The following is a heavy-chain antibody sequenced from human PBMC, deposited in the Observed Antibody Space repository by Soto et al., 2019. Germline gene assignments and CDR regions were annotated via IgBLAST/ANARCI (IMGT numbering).Heavy chain of an antibody. V-gene: IGHV4-31*03. CDR3: ARVSKPGYYYDSSGPDY. CDR2: IYYSGST. Sequence: SETLSLTCTVSGGSISSGGYYWSWIRQHPGKGLEWIGYIYYSGSTYYNPSLKSRVTISVDTSKNQFSLKLSSVTAADTAVYYCARVSKPGYYYDSSGPDYWGQGTLVTVS. D-gene: IGHD3-22*01. CDR1: GGSISSGGYY. J-gene: IGHJ4*02.